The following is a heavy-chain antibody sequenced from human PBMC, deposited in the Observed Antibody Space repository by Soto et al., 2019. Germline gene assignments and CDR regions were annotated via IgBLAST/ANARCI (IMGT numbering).Heavy chain of an antibody. J-gene: IGHJ3*02. CDR3: ARLGRSDDAFDI. Sequence: PGGSLRLSCAASGFTFSSYDMHWVRQATGKGLEWVSAIGTAGDTYYPGSVKNRFTISRENAKNSLYLQIKSLRAGDTAVYYCARLGRSDDAFDIWGQGTMVTVSS. D-gene: IGHD1-26*01. CDR2: IGTAGDT. V-gene: IGHV3-13*01. CDR1: GFTFSSYD.